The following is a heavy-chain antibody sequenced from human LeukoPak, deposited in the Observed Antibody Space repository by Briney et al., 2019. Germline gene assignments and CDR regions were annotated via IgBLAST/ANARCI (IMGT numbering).Heavy chain of an antibody. CDR1: GYTFTSNY. Sequence: ASVKVSCKASGYTFTSNYMHWVRQAPGQGLEWMGMINPSSGSPRYAKTVQGRVTMTRDTSTSTIYMEMSSLRSEDTAVYYCARDRGRTMLVDHWGQGTLVTVSS. CDR3: ARDRGRTMLVDH. V-gene: IGHV1-46*01. CDR2: INPSSGSP. J-gene: IGHJ5*02. D-gene: IGHD1-7*01.